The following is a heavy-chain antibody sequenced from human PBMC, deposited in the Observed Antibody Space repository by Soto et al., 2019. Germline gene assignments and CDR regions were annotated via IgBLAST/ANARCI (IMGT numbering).Heavy chain of an antibody. CDR2: LNPDSVGT. CDR3: ARVYAYASGSYLDY. D-gene: IGHD3-10*01. J-gene: IGHJ4*02. Sequence: QLQLVQSGAEAKKPGASVKVSCKASGYTFTGYSIHWVRQAPGQGLEWMGWLNPDSVGTKSAQEFQCRVTMTRDTSISTAYMELSSLTSDDTALYDCARVYAYASGSYLDYWGQGTLVTVSS. CDR1: GYTFTGYS. V-gene: IGHV1-2*02.